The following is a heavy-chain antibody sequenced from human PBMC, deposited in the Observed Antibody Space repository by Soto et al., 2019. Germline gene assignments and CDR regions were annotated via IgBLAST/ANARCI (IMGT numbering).Heavy chain of an antibody. J-gene: IGHJ3*02. V-gene: IGHV3-23*01. Sequence: GGSLRLSCAASGFTFSSYAMSWVRQAPGKGLEWVSAISGSGGSTYYADSVKGRFTISRDNSKNTLYLQMNSLRAEDAAVYYCAKGLHSSGWFPDAFDIWGQGTMVTVSS. CDR1: GFTFSSYA. CDR2: ISGSGGST. CDR3: AKGLHSSGWFPDAFDI. D-gene: IGHD6-19*01.